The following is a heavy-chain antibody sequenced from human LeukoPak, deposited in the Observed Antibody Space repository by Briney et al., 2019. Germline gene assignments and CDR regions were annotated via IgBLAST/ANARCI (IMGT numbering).Heavy chain of an antibody. D-gene: IGHD4-17*01. V-gene: IGHV1-69*13. J-gene: IGHJ4*02. CDR2: IIPIFGTA. CDR1: GGTFSSYA. Sequence: SVKVSCKASGGTFSSYAISWVRQAPGQGLEWMGGIIPIFGTANYAQKFQGRVTITADESTSTDYMELSSLRSEDTAVYYCARNYGDYRSPADYWGQGTLVTVSS. CDR3: ARNYGDYRSPADY.